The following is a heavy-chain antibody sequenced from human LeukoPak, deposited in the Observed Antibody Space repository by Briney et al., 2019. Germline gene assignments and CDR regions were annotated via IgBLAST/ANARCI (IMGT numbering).Heavy chain of an antibody. Sequence: PGGSLRLSCAASGFTVSSNYMSWVRQAPGKGLEWVSVIYSGGSTYYADSVKGRFTISRDNAKNSLYLQMNSLRAEDTAVYYCAREDTAMPFDYWGQGTLVTVSS. V-gene: IGHV3-66*01. CDR1: GFTVSSNY. D-gene: IGHD5-18*01. CDR3: AREDTAMPFDY. J-gene: IGHJ4*02. CDR2: IYSGGST.